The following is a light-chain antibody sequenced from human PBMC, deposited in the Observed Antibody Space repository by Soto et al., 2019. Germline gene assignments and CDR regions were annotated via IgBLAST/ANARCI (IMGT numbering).Light chain of an antibody. Sequence: QSVLTQPDSVSGSPGQSITISCTGTSSDVGGYNYVSWYQQHPVKAPKLMIYDVTNRPSGVSDRFSGSKSGNTASLTISGLQAEDEADYYCSSYTSSSTPYVFGTGTKLTVL. CDR3: SSYTSSSTPYV. V-gene: IGLV2-14*01. CDR1: SSDVGGYNY. J-gene: IGLJ1*01. CDR2: DVT.